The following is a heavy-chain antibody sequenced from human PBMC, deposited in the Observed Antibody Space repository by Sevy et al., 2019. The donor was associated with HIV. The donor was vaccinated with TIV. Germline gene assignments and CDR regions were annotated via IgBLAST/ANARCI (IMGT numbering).Heavy chain of an antibody. Sequence: GGSLRLSCAASGFTFSSYGMHWVRQAPGKGLEWVAVISYDGSNKHYADSVKGRFTISRDNSKNTRYLQMNSLRAEDTAVYYCAKDKDYYDSSGYYSRIYYYGMDVWGQGTTVTVSS. J-gene: IGHJ6*02. CDR3: AKDKDYYDSSGYYSRIYYYGMDV. V-gene: IGHV3-30*18. D-gene: IGHD3-22*01. CDR1: GFTFSSYG. CDR2: ISYDGSNK.